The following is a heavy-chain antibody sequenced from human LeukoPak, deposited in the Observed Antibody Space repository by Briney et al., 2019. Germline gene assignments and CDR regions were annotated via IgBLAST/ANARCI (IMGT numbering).Heavy chain of an antibody. J-gene: IGHJ6*03. Sequence: GGSLRLSCAASGFTFSSYAMHWVRQAPGKGLEYVSAISSNGGSTYYANSVEGRFTISRDNSKNTLYLQMGSLRAEDMAVYYCARGRYFHYYMDVWGKGTTVTVSS. D-gene: IGHD3-9*01. CDR1: GFTFSSYA. CDR3: ARGRYFHYYMDV. CDR2: ISSNGGST. V-gene: IGHV3-64*01.